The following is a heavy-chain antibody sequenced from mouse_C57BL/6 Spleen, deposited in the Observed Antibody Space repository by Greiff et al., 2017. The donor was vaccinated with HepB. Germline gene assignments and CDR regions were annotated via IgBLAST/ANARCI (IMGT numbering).Heavy chain of an antibody. J-gene: IGHJ3*01. CDR2: IDPETGGT. CDR3: TTIYYDYGGFAY. D-gene: IGHD2-4*01. V-gene: IGHV1-15*01. Sequence: QVQLKESGAELVRPGASVTLSCKASGYTFTDYEMHWVKQTPVHGLEWIGAIDPETGGTAYNQKFKGKAILTADKSSSTAYMELRSLTSEDSAVYYCTTIYYDYGGFAYWGQGTLVTVSA. CDR1: GYTFTDYE.